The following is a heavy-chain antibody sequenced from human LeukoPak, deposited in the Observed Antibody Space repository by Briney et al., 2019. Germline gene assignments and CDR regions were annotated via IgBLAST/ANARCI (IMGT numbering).Heavy chain of an antibody. J-gene: IGHJ6*03. V-gene: IGHV1-69*06. CDR2: IIPIFGTA. Sequence: SVKVSCKASGYTFTSYGISRVRQAPGQGLEWMGGIIPIFGTANYAQKFQGRVTITADKSTSTAYMELSSLRSEDTAVYYCAGMVRGVITRYYYYYYYMDVWGKGTTVTVSS. D-gene: IGHD3-10*01. CDR1: GYTFTSYG. CDR3: AGMVRGVITRYYYYYYYMDV.